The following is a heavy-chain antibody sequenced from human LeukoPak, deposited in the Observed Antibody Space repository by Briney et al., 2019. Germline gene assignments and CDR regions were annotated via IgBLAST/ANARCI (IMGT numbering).Heavy chain of an antibody. V-gene: IGHV3-7*04. CDR2: IKEDGSAK. CDR1: GFTFSRYW. D-gene: IGHD5-12*01. Sequence: PGDSLRLSCTASGFTFSRYWMTWVRQAPGKGLEWVANIKEDGSAKYYVDSMKGRFTISRDNAKNSLYLQINSLRAEDTAVYYCARDSPGYGGYSYWGQGTLVTVSS. J-gene: IGHJ4*02. CDR3: ARDSPGYGGYSY.